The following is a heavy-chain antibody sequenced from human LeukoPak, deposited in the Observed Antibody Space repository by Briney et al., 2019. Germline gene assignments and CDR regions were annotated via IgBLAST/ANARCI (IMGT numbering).Heavy chain of an antibody. CDR2: ISVSSAII. D-gene: IGHD4-11*01. CDR1: GFTFSDHS. CDR3: ARVPQPYGNNNWFDP. Sequence: GGSLRLSCAASGFTFSDHSMNWVRQAPGKGLEWVSYISVSSAIIHYADSVKGRFTISRDNAKNSLYLQMNSLRVEDTAVYYCARVPQPYGNNNWFDPWGQGTLVTVSS. V-gene: IGHV3-48*04. J-gene: IGHJ5*02.